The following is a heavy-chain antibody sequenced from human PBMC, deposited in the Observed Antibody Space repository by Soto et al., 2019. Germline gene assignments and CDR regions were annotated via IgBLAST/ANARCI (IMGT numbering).Heavy chain of an antibody. Sequence: PSETLSLTCSVSGDSISTYHWSWIRQPPGKGLEWIGYIHYSGKTDYNSSLKSRVTISVDTSKNQFSLNLSSVTAADSAVYYCARHAAAHSGGYPKYYFKYWGQGTLVTVS. V-gene: IGHV4-59*08. J-gene: IGHJ4*02. CDR2: IHYSGKT. CDR3: ARHAAAHSGGYPKYYFKY. CDR1: GDSISTYH. D-gene: IGHD3-22*01.